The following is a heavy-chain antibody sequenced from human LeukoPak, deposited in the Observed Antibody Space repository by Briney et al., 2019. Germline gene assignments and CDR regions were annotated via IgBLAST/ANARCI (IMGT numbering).Heavy chain of an antibody. D-gene: IGHD2-21*02. Sequence: GSLRLSCAASGFTFSDYYMSWIRQAPGKGLEWVSYISSSGSTIYYADSVKGRFTISRGNAKNSLYLQMNSLRAEDTAVYYCARDKAEYCGGDCYPYYYYYMDVWGKGTTVTVSS. CDR2: ISSSGSTI. CDR1: GFTFSDYY. V-gene: IGHV3-11*04. CDR3: ARDKAEYCGGDCYPYYYYYMDV. J-gene: IGHJ6*03.